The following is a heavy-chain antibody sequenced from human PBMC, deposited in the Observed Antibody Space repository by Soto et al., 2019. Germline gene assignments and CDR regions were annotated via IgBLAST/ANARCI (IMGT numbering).Heavy chain of an antibody. CDR2: IYYSGST. CDR3: ARLPVWVSYGDYFGAFDN. Sequence: SETLSHTCTVSGGSISSSSYYWGWIRQPPGKGLEWIGSIYYSGSTYYNPSLKSRVTISVDTSKNQFSLKLSSVTAADTAVYYCARLPVWVSYGDYFGAFDNWGQGTMVTVSS. V-gene: IGHV4-39*01. CDR1: GGSISSSSYY. D-gene: IGHD4-17*01. J-gene: IGHJ3*02.